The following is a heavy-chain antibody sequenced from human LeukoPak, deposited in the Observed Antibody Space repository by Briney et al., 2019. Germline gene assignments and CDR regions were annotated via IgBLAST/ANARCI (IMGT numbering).Heavy chain of an antibody. V-gene: IGHV3-23*01. D-gene: IGHD3-10*01. CDR2: ISGSGGST. J-gene: IGHJ4*02. CDR1: GFTFSSYA. Sequence: QSGGSLRLSCAASGFTFSSYAMSWVRQAPGKGLEWVSAISGSGGSTYYADSVKGRFTISRDNSKNTLYLQMNSLRAEDTAVYYCAKATYSLWFGSLFDYWGQGTLVTVSS. CDR3: AKATYSLWFGSLFDY.